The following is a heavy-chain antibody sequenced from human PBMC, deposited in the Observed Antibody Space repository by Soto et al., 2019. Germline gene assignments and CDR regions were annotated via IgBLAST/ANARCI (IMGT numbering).Heavy chain of an antibody. V-gene: IGHV1-3*01. Sequence: GASVKVSCKASGYTFTSYAMHWVRQAPGQGLEWMGWINAGNGNTKYSQKFQGQVTISADKSISTAYLQWSSLKASDTAMYYCARSPLWSGYYPNFDYWGQGTLVTVSS. D-gene: IGHD3-3*01. CDR3: ARSPLWSGYYPNFDY. J-gene: IGHJ4*02. CDR2: INAGNGNT. CDR1: GYTFTSYA.